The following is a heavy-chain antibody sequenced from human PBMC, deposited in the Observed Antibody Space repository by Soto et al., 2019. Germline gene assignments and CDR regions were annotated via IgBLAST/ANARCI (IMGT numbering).Heavy chain of an antibody. Sequence: ASVKVSCKASGYTFTSYAMHWVGQAPGQRREWMGWINAGNGNTKYSQKFQGRVTITRDTSASTAYMELSSLRSEDTAVYYCAPEQFITILGLVQNWFEPWEQVTLCRVSS. CDR2: INAGNGNT. CDR1: GYTFTSYA. V-gene: IGHV1-3*01. CDR3: APEQFITILGLVQNWFEP. J-gene: IGHJ5*02. D-gene: IGHD3-3*01.